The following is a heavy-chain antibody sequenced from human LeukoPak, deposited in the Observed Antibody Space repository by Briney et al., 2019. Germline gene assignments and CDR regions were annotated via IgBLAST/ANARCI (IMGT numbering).Heavy chain of an antibody. CDR1: GFTFSSYW. CDR2: MKQDGGEI. D-gene: IGHD3-16*02. J-gene: IGHJ4*02. CDR3: ARGRITFGGTIGYYYDY. Sequence: HPGGSLRLSCAASGFTFSSYWMSWVRQAPGKGLEWVANMKQDGGEIYYVDSVKGRFTISRDNAKNSLYLQMTSLRAEDTAVYYCARGRITFGGTIGYYYDYWGQGTLVTVSS. V-gene: IGHV3-7*01.